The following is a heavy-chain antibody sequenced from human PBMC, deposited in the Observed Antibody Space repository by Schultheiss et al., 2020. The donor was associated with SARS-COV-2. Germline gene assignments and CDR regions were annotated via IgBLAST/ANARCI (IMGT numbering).Heavy chain of an antibody. J-gene: IGHJ4*02. Sequence: GGSLRLSCAASGFTFSDAWMSWVRQAPGKGLEWVGRIESKTDGGTTDYAAPVKGRFTISRDDSENTLYLQMNSLKIEDTAVYYCTTDQVELEEEIPSGTYGFDYWGQGALVTVSS. CDR2: IESKTDGGTT. D-gene: IGHD3-10*01. V-gene: IGHV3-15*04. CDR3: TTDQVELEEEIPSGTYGFDY. CDR1: GFTFSDAW.